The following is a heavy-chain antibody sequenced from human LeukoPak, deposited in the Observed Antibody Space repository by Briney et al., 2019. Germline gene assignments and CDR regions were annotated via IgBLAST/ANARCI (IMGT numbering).Heavy chain of an antibody. V-gene: IGHV4-4*07. CDR2: IYTSGTA. CDR1: GDSMNIYY. J-gene: IGHJ1*01. D-gene: IGHD3-22*01. Sequence: SETLSLTCNVSGDSMNIYYWNWIRQPAGKGLEWIGRIYTSGTANYNPSLKSRVTMSIDTSKNQFSLRLNSVTAADTAVYFCASPRGDDSGGYYAWYFHHWGQGILVTVSS. CDR3: ASPRGDDSGGYYAWYFHH.